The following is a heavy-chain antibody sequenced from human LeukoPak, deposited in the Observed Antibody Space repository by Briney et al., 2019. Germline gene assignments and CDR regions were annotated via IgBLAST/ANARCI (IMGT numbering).Heavy chain of an antibody. V-gene: IGHV4-59*01. CDR1: GGSMSGFF. CDR3: ARTSRHFYGSGPNLTPWPAGMDV. Sequence: PSETLSLTCTVSGGSMSGFFWTWIRQPPGRELEWIGSIYYSGSSTKYNPSLKSRVTISVDTSKSQFSLNLNSTTAADTAVYYCARTSRHFYGSGPNLTPWPAGMDVWGQGTTVTVSS. D-gene: IGHD3-10*01. J-gene: IGHJ6*02. CDR2: IYYSGSST.